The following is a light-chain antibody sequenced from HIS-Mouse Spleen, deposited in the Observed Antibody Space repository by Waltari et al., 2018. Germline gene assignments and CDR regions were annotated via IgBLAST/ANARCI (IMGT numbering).Light chain of an antibody. Sequence: SYELTQPPSVSVSPGQTARITCSGDALPKKYAYWYQQKSGQAPVLVIDEDSQRPSGIPERFSGSSSGTMATLTISGAQVEDEADYYCYSTDSSGNHRVFGGGTKLTVL. CDR3: YSTDSSGNHRV. CDR2: EDS. J-gene: IGLJ2*01. V-gene: IGLV3-10*01. CDR1: ALPKKY.